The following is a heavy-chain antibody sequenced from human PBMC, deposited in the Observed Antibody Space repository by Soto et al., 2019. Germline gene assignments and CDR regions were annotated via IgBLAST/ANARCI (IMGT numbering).Heavy chain of an antibody. CDR3: ARSEMYCSGGSCYSGPFDY. V-gene: IGHV4-61*01. CDR1: GGSVSSGSYY. CDR2: IYYSGST. Sequence: SETLSLTCTVSGGSVSSGSYYWSWIRQPPGKRLEWIGYIYYSGSTNYNPSLKSRVTISLDTSKNQFSLRLSSVTAADTAVYYCARSEMYCSGGSCYSGPFDYWGQGTLVTVSS. D-gene: IGHD2-15*01. J-gene: IGHJ4*02.